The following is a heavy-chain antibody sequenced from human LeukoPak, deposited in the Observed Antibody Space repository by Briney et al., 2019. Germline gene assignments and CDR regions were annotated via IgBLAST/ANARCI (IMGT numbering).Heavy chain of an antibody. CDR1: GGSISSSSYY. CDR2: IYTSGST. V-gene: IGHV4-61*02. CDR3: ASGRYSYVDY. J-gene: IGHJ4*02. Sequence: SETLSLTCTVSGGSISSSSYYWSWIRQPAGKGLEWIGRIYTSGSTNYNPSLKSRVTISVDTSKNQFSLKLSSVTAADTAVHYCASGRYSYVDYWGQGTLVTVSS. D-gene: IGHD5-18*01.